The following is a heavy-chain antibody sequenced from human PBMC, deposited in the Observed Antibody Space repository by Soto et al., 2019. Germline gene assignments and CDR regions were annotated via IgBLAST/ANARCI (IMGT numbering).Heavy chain of an antibody. Sequence: NPSETLSLTCTVSGGSISSYYWSWIRQPPGKGLEWIGYIYYSGSTNYNLSLKSRVTISVDTSKNQFSLKLNSMTAADTAVYYCARHNYGSGSTYFDYWGQGTLVTVSS. CDR2: IYYSGST. V-gene: IGHV4-59*08. CDR1: GGSISSYY. CDR3: ARHNYGSGSTYFDY. D-gene: IGHD3-10*01. J-gene: IGHJ4*02.